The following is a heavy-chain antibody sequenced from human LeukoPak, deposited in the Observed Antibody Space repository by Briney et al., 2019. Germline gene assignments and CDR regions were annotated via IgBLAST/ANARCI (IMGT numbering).Heavy chain of an antibody. CDR3: ARLPGGGSYDPQLGH. CDR2: IIPILGIA. D-gene: IGHD1-26*01. J-gene: IGHJ1*01. CDR1: GGTFSSYA. V-gene: IGHV1-69*04. Sequence: GASVKVSCKASGGTFSSYAISWVRQAPGQGLEWMGRIIPILGIANYAQKFQGRVTITADKSTSTAYMELSSLRSEDTAVYYCARLPGGGSYDPQLGHWGQGTLVTVSS.